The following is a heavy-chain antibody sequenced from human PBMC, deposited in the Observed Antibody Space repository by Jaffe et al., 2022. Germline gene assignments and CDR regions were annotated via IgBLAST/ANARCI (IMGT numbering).Heavy chain of an antibody. Sequence: QVQLQESGPGLVKPSETLSLTCTVSGGSISSYYWSWIRQPPGKGLEWIGYIYYSGSTNYNPSLKSRVTISVDTSKNQFSLKLSSVTAADTAVYYCARGVRNSGKPRSFDYWGQGTLVTVSS. D-gene: IGHD1-26*01. V-gene: IGHV4-59*01. J-gene: IGHJ4*02. CDR1: GGSISSYY. CDR3: ARGVRNSGKPRSFDY. CDR2: IYYSGST.